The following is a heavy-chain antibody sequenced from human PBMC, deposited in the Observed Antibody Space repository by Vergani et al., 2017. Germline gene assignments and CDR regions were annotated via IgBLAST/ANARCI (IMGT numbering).Heavy chain of an antibody. CDR1: GFTSSYYG. D-gene: IGHD6-13*01. Sequence: QVSLVESGGGVVQPGRSLRLSCVVSGFTSSYYGMHWVRQAPGKGLEWVAVISYDGTQKYYADSVKGRFTISRDNSKSTLYLQMNSLRTEDTAVYYCATKSCVTPGCQIGYFREWGQGTLVTVSS. V-gene: IGHV3-30*03. CDR2: ISYDGTQK. J-gene: IGHJ1*01. CDR3: ATKSCVTPGCQIGYFRE.